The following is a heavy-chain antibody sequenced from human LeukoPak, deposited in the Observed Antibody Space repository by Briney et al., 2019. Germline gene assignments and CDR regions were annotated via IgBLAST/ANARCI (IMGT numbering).Heavy chain of an antibody. CDR1: GFTFSSYA. Sequence: PGGSLRLSCAASGFTFSSYAMSWVRQAPGKGLEWVSAISGSGGSTYYAGSVKGRFTISRDNSKNTLYLQMNSLRAEDTAVYYCAKIEHYYDSSGSSRFYFDYWGQGTLVTVSS. V-gene: IGHV3-23*01. CDR3: AKIEHYYDSSGSSRFYFDY. CDR2: ISGSGGST. J-gene: IGHJ4*02. D-gene: IGHD3-22*01.